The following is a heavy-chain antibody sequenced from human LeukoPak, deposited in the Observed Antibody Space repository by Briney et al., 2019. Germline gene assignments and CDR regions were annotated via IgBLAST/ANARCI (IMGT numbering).Heavy chain of an antibody. CDR1: GLTFSSYA. V-gene: IGHV3-48*03. J-gene: IGHJ4*02. Sequence: GGSLRLSCAASGLTFSSYAMSWVRQAPGKGLEWVSYISSSGSSIYDADSVKGRFTISRDNAKNSLYLQMNSLRAEDTAVYYCARVIWYFDYWGQGALVTVSS. CDR2: ISSSGSSI. CDR3: ARVIWYFDY.